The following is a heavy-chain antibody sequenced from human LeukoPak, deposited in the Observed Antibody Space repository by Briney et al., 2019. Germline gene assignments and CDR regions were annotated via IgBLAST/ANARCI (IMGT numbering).Heavy chain of an antibody. CDR2: IYYSGST. CDR1: GGSISGYY. J-gene: IGHJ3*02. CDR3: ARDARGAFDI. V-gene: IGHV4-59*01. Sequence: PSETLSLTCTVSGGSISGYYWSWIRQPPGKGLEWIGYIYYSGSTNYNPSLKSRVTISVDTSKNQFSLKLSSVTAADTAVYYCARDARGAFDIWGQGTMVTVSS.